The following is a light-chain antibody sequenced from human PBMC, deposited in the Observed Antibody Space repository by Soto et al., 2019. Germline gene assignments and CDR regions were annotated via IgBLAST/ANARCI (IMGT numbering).Light chain of an antibody. J-gene: IGKJ1*01. CDR3: QQRYDSWT. V-gene: IGKV3-11*01. Sequence: EIVLTQSPATLSLSPGERVTLSCRASQSVSNYLAWYQQKPGQAPRLLISEASNRATGIAARFIGSGSGTDFTLTISSLEPEEFAVYYCQQRYDSWTFGQGTKVDIK. CDR2: EAS. CDR1: QSVSNY.